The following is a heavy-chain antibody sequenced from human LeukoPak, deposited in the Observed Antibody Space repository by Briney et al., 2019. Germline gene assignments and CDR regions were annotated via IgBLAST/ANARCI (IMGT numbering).Heavy chain of an antibody. CDR2: IIPIFGTA. V-gene: IGHV1-69*13. CDR1: GGTFSSYA. CDR3: ARDREQQLVGTHYYYYGMDV. J-gene: IGHJ6*02. D-gene: IGHD6-13*01. Sequence: SVKVSCKASGGTFSSYAISWVRQAPGQGLEWMGGIIPIFGTANYAQKFQGRVTITADESTSTAYMELSSLRSEDTAVYYCARDREQQLVGTHYYYYGMDVWGQGTTVTVPS.